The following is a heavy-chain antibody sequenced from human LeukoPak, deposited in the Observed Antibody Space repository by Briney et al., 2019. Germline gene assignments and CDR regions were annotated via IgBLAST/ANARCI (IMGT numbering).Heavy chain of an antibody. CDR3: GRDFYYGSGSLDY. D-gene: IGHD3-10*01. J-gene: IGHJ4*02. CDR2: ITYDGYYK. CDR1: GFTFTSYG. V-gene: IGHV3-30*03. Sequence: GTSLRLSCAASGFTFTSYGMHWVRQAPGKGLEWVALITYDGYYKYYSDSVKGQFTISSDNAKNTVYLQMNSLRAEDTAVYYCGRDFYYGSGSLDYWGQGTLVTVSS.